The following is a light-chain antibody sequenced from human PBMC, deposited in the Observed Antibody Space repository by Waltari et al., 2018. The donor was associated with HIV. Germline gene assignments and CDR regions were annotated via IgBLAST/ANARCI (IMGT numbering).Light chain of an antibody. Sequence: AIQLTQSPSSLSASAGDRVTITCRTSQGTGTALAWYQQKPGKVPKLLIYDASNVESGVPSRFSGSGFGTDFTLTISSLQPEDIATYYCQQFVAYPSLFGGGTKVEI. CDR3: QQFVAYPSL. CDR2: DAS. CDR1: QGTGTA. J-gene: IGKJ4*01. V-gene: IGKV1-13*02.